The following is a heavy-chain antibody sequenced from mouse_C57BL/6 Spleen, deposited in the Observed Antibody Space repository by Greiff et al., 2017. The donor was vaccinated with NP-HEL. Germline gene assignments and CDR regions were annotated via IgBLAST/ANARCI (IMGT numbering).Heavy chain of an antibody. Sequence: EVKVEESGGGLVQPGGSMKLSCAASGFTFSDAWMDWVRQSPEKGLEWVAEIRNKANNHATYYAESVKGRFTISRDDSKSSVYLQMNSLRAEDTGIYYCTRRDYYGSRGYFDVWGTGTTVTVSS. V-gene: IGHV6-6*01. CDR3: TRRDYYGSRGYFDV. CDR2: IRNKANNHAT. D-gene: IGHD1-1*01. CDR1: GFTFSDAW. J-gene: IGHJ1*03.